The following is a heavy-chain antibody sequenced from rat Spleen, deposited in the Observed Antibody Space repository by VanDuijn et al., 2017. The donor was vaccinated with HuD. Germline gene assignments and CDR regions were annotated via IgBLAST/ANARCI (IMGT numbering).Heavy chain of an antibody. V-gene: IGHV6-6*01. CDR1: GFTFSTAW. CDR2: IKAKSNNYAT. CDR3: ASSYSSYMAFAY. J-gene: IGHJ3*01. Sequence: EVQVLESGGGLVQPGNSLKLSCATSGFTFSTAWMYWYRQFPEKRLEWVARIKAKSNNYATDYTESVKGRFTISRDDSKSSIYLQMNNLKEEDTASYYCASSYSSYMAFAYWGQGTLVTVSS. D-gene: IGHD1-2*01.